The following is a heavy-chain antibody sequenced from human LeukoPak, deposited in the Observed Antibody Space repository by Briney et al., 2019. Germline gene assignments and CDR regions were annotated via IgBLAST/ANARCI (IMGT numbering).Heavy chain of an antibody. V-gene: IGHV3-15*01. CDR2: IKSKANGGTI. J-gene: IGHJ2*01. Sequence: GGSLRLSCAGSGFTFSNAWMSWVRQAPGKGLEWVGRIKSKANGGTIDYAAPVTGRFTISRDDSKNTLYLQMNSLKIEDTAVYSCATGWYFDFWGRGTLVTVSS. CDR1: GFTFSNAW. CDR3: ATGWYFDF.